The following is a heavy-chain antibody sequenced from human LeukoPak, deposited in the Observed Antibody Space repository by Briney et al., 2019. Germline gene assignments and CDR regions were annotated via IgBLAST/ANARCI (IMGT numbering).Heavy chain of an antibody. Sequence: ASVKVSCKASGYTFTGYYMHWVRQAPGQGLEWMGWINPNSGGTNYAQKFQGRVTMTRDTSISTAYMELSRLGSDDTAVYYCARDRVIVATTLYYYYYMDVWGKGTTVTVSS. CDR2: INPNSGGT. D-gene: IGHD5-12*01. J-gene: IGHJ6*03. V-gene: IGHV1-2*02. CDR1: GYTFTGYY. CDR3: ARDRVIVATTLYYYYYMDV.